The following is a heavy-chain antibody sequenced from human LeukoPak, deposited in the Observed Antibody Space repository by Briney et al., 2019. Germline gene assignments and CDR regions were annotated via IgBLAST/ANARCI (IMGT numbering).Heavy chain of an antibody. CDR1: GGSISGFY. J-gene: IGHJ2*01. V-gene: IGHV4-59*01. Sequence: SETLSLTCTVSGGSISGFYWSWIRQPPGKGLEWIGYIYYSGSTNYIPSLKSRVTISVDTSKNQFSLKLNSVTAADTAVYYCARSGPRSIDLWGRGTLVTVSS. CDR3: ARSGPRSIDL. CDR2: IYYSGST. D-gene: IGHD2-15*01.